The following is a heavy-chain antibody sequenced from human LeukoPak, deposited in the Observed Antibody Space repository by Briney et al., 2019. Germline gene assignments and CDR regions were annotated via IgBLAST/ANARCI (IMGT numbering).Heavy chain of an antibody. V-gene: IGHV3-30-3*01. Sequence: SGGSLRLSCAASGFTFSNFAMHWVRQAPGKGLDWLAVISYDGSTKFYAGSLKGRFTISRDNSKNTLYLQMNSLKTEDTAVYYCARAPYDSSGQWDSWGQGTLVTVSS. CDR3: ARAPYDSSGQWDS. CDR2: ISYDGSTK. D-gene: IGHD3-22*01. CDR1: GFTFSNFA. J-gene: IGHJ4*02.